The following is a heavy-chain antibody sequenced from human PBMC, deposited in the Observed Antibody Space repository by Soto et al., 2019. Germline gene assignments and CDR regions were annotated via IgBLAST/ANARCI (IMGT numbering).Heavy chain of an antibody. CDR1: GFDFTSYS. J-gene: IGHJ6*03. CDR2: INEDSSYI. Sequence: EVQLVESGGGLVKPGGSLRLSCAASGFDFTSYSMNWVRQAPGKGLEWVSSINEDSSYIYYAHSLRGRFTISRDNAKDSMYLQMNSLRAGDTAVYYCVRDFGWYFRSGYMDVWGDGATVTVSS. D-gene: IGHD3-3*01. CDR3: VRDFGWYFRSGYMDV. V-gene: IGHV3-21*02.